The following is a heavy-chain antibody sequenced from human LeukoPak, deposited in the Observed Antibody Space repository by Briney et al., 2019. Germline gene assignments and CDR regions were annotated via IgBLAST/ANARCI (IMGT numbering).Heavy chain of an antibody. V-gene: IGHV4-39*01. D-gene: IGHD5-18*01. CDR1: GGSISSSSYY. CDR3: AAGGYSYGYEAFDI. CDR2: IYYSGST. Sequence: SETLSLTCTVSGGSISSSSYYWGWIRHPPGKGLEWSGGIYYSGSTYYNPSLTSRVTISVDTSKNQFSLKLSSVTAADTAVYYCAAGGYSYGYEAFDIWGQGTKVSDSS. J-gene: IGHJ3*02.